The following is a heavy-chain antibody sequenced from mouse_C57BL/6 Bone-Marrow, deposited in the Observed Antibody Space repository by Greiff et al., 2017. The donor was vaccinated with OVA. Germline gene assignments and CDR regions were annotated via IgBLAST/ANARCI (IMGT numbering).Heavy chain of an antibody. CDR3: ARTGSNFWYFDV. D-gene: IGHD1-1*01. Sequence: EVQRVESGPSLVRPSQTLSLTCTVTGFSINSDCYWIWIRQFPGNKLEYIGYTFYSGITYYNPSLESRTYITRDTSKNQFSLKLSSVTTEDTATYYCARTGSNFWYFDVWGTGTTVTVSS. J-gene: IGHJ1*03. CDR2: TFYSGIT. CDR1: GFSINSDCY. V-gene: IGHV3-3*01.